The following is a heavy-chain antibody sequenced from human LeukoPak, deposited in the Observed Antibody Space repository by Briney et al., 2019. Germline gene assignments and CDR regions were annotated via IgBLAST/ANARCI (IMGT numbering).Heavy chain of an antibody. CDR3: ARGSYSSSWKTFDY. CDR2: ITDNGIKI. Sequence: GGSLRLSCAASGFIFSDYYMGWIRQAPGRGLEWVSYITDNGIKIYYTDSVKGRFTISRDNSKNTQYLQMNSLRADDTAMYYCARGSYSSSWKTFDYWGQGTLVTVSS. J-gene: IGHJ4*02. CDR1: GFIFSDYY. V-gene: IGHV3-11*04. D-gene: IGHD6-13*01.